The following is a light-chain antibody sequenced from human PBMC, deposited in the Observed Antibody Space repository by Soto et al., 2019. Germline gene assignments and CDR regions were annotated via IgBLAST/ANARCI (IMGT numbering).Light chain of an antibody. J-gene: IGLJ3*02. V-gene: IGLV2-8*01. CDR2: EVN. Sequence: QSALTQPPSASGSPGQSVTISCTGAHSDFGGYNYVSWYQQHPGKAPKLMIFEVNKRPSGVPDRFSGSKSGNTASLTISGLQAEDEADYYCSSYTSSSFWVFGGGTKVTVL. CDR1: HSDFGGYNY. CDR3: SSYTSSSFWV.